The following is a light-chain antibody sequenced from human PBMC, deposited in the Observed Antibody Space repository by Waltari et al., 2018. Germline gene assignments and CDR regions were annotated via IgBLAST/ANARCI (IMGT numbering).Light chain of an antibody. Sequence: DIQMTQSPSSLSASVGDRVTITCRASQGITSYLAWFQQKPGKAPKSLIYAAFNLQSGVPSRFSGSGSGTDFTLTISSLQPEDFATYYCHQYKTSPHTFGQGTKVEIK. CDR2: AAF. CDR1: QGITSY. CDR3: HQYKTSPHT. V-gene: IGKV1-16*01. J-gene: IGKJ1*01.